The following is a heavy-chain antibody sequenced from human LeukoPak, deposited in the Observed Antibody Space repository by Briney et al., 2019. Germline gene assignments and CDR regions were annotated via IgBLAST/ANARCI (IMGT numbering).Heavy chain of an antibody. CDR3: AREKAGAARRTNNYYFDY. Sequence: ASVKVSCKASGGTFSSYGISWVRQAPGQGLEWMGWISAYNGNTNYAQKLQGRVTMTTDTSTSTAYMELRSLRSDDTAVYYCAREKAGAARRTNNYYFDYWGQGTLVTVSS. CDR1: GGTFSSYG. D-gene: IGHD6-6*01. CDR2: ISAYNGNT. V-gene: IGHV1-18*01. J-gene: IGHJ4*02.